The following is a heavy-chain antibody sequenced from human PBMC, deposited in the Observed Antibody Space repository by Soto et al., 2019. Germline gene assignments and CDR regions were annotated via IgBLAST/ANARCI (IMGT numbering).Heavy chain of an antibody. CDR1: GCSLRSYY. CDR2: VRNSERT. V-gene: IGHV4-59*01. J-gene: IGHJ4*02. D-gene: IGHD2-21*02. CDR3: TYGDSPGPIDS. Sequence: XETLSLTCTVSGCSLRSYYWSWIRQPPGKGLEWIGYVRNSERTDYNPTLKSRVTISVDTSENQFSLKLTSVTATDTAAYYCTYGDSPGPIDSWGQGPLVTVSS.